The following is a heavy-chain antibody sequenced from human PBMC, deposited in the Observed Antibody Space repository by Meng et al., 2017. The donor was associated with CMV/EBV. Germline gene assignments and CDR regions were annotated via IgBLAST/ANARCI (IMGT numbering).Heavy chain of an antibody. Sequence: ASVKVSCKTSGYTFTDYYMHWVRQAPGQGLTWMGWINPNSGGTKYAQKFQGRVTMTRDTSISTAYMELSRLRSDDTAVYYCASGYDSGWYFDYWGQGTLVTVSS. CDR1: GYTFTDYY. D-gene: IGHD5-12*01. V-gene: IGHV1-2*02. J-gene: IGHJ4*02. CDR3: ASGYDSGWYFDY. CDR2: INPNSGGT.